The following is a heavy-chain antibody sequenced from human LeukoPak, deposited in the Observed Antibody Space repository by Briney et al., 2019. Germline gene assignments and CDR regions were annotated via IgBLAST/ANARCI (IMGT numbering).Heavy chain of an antibody. V-gene: IGHV4-4*07. CDR3: ARSPNYYYYFYMDV. Sequence: PSETLSLTCAVSGSFINDYSWSWVRQPAGGGLEWIGRFYTGYSTKYNTSLMSRVTILVDRSKSQIFLNLRSVTAADTAVYYCARSPNYYYYFYMDVWGQGTTVTVSS. CDR1: GSFINDYS. CDR2: FYTGYST. J-gene: IGHJ6*03.